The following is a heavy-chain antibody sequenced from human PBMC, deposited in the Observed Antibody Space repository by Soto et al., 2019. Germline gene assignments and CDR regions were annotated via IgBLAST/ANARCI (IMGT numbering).Heavy chain of an antibody. Sequence: ASVKVSCKASGFTFTSSAVQWVRQARGQRLEWIGWIVVGSGNTNYAQKFQERVTITRDMSTSTAYMELSSLRSEETAVYYCAALTYYYDSSGTTIDYWGQGTLVTVSS. J-gene: IGHJ4*02. CDR2: IVVGSGNT. D-gene: IGHD3-22*01. CDR1: GFTFTSSA. V-gene: IGHV1-58*01. CDR3: AALTYYYDSSGTTIDY.